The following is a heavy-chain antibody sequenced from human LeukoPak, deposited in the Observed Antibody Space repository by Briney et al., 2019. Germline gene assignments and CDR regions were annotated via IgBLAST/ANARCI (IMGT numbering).Heavy chain of an antibody. CDR1: GYTFSSYA. CDR3: ARRSGSYNAFDI. D-gene: IGHD1-26*01. V-gene: IGHV1-69*06. Sequence: SVKVSCKASGYTFSSYAISWVRQAPGQGLEWTGGIIPIFGTANYAQKFQGRVTITADKSTSTAYMELSSLRSEDTAVYYCARRSGSYNAFDIWGQGTMVTVSS. J-gene: IGHJ3*02. CDR2: IIPIFGTA.